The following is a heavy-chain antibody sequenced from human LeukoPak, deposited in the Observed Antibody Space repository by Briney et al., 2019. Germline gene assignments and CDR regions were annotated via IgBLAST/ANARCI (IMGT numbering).Heavy chain of an antibody. CDR2: ISSGSSIV. J-gene: IGHJ3*02. CDR3: ASRGSWYAFDI. Sequence: GGSLRLSCAASGFTFSIYNMNWVRQAPGKGLEWVSYISSGSSIVYYADSVKGRFTISRDNAKNSLYLQMNSLRAEDTAVYYCASRGSWYAFDIWGQGTMVTVSS. V-gene: IGHV3-48*01. D-gene: IGHD6-13*01. CDR1: GFTFSIYN.